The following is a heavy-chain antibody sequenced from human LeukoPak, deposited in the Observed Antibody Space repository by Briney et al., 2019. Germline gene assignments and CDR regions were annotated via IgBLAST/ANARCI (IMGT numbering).Heavy chain of an antibody. J-gene: IGHJ4*02. CDR2: IYYSGST. D-gene: IGHD3-3*01. CDR1: GGSISSYY. CDR3: ARGDFWSGYAY. V-gene: IGHV4-59*12. Sequence: SETLSLTCTVSGGSISSYYWSWIRQPPGKGLEWIGYIYYSGSTNYNPSLKSRVTISVDTSKNQFSLKLSSVTAADTAVYYCARGDFWSGYAYWGQGTLVTVFS.